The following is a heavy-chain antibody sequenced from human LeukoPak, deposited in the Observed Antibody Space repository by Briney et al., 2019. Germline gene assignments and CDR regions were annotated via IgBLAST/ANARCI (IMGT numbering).Heavy chain of an antibody. CDR1: GGSISSGGYS. Sequence: SETLSLTCTVSGGSISSGGYSWSWIRQHPGKGLEWIGYIYYSGSTYYNPSLKSRVTISVDTSKNQFSLKLSSVTAADTAVYYCARESTSYSGSYLDYFDYWGQGTLVTVSS. CDR2: IYYSGST. D-gene: IGHD1-26*01. CDR3: ARESTSYSGSYLDYFDY. V-gene: IGHV4-31*03. J-gene: IGHJ4*02.